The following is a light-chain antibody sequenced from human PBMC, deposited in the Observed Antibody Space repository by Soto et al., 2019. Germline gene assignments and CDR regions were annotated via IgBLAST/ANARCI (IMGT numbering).Light chain of an antibody. J-gene: IGKJ4*01. Sequence: EVVFSQSPCTLPLSPGERATLSCRASQTVRNNYLAWYQQKPGQAPRLLIYDASSRATGIPDRFSGGGSGTDFTLTISRLEPEDFAVYYCQQYGSSPELTFGGGTKVAIK. CDR1: QTVRNNY. V-gene: IGKV3-20*01. CDR2: DAS. CDR3: QQYGSSPELT.